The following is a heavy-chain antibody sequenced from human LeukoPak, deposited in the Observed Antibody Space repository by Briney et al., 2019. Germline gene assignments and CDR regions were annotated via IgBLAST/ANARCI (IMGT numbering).Heavy chain of an antibody. J-gene: IGHJ4*02. CDR1: GDSTSSDRYY. Sequence: PSETLSLTCTVSGDSTSSDRYYGGWVRQPPGKGLEWIGYIYYRGTTNYNPSLKSRVTISVDTSKNQFSLKLSSVTAADTAVYYCARGAASIDYWGQGTLVTVSS. CDR3: ARGAASIDY. V-gene: IGHV4-61*01. CDR2: IYYRGTT. D-gene: IGHD2-15*01.